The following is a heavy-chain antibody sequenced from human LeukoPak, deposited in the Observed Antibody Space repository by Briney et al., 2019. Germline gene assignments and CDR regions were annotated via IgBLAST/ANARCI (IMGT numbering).Heavy chain of an antibody. CDR3: ARLPTFYYDSSHYHYDY. V-gene: IGHV3-74*03. J-gene: IGHJ4*02. Sequence: KAGGSLRLSCVGSGFTISNYWMHWVRQAPGTGLVWVSRIHPDGSITTYADSVKGRFTISRDKSKNTLYLQMNSLRAEDTAVYYCARLPTFYYDSSHYHYDYWGQGTLVTVSS. CDR2: IHPDGSIT. D-gene: IGHD3-22*01. CDR1: GFTISNYW.